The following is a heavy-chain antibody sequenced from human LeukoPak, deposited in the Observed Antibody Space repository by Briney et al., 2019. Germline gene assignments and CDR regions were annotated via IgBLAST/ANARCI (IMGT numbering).Heavy chain of an antibody. CDR2: IYPADSDT. D-gene: IGHD1-26*01. CDR3: ARPSGTYNRFDY. CDR1: GYIFTSSW. Sequence: GESLKISCKGSGYIFTSSWIGWVRQMPGKGLEWMGIIYPADSDTKYSPSFQGQVTISADKSISTAFLQWSSLKASDTAMYYCARPSGTYNRFDYWGQGTLVTVSS. V-gene: IGHV5-51*01. J-gene: IGHJ4*02.